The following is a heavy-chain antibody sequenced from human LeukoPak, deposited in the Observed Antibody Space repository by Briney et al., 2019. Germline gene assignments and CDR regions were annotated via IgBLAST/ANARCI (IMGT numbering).Heavy chain of an antibody. CDR3: ARDFLGCYDSSGYYVHD. Sequence: ASVKVSCKASGYTFTSYYMHWVRQAPGQGLEWMGIINPSGGSTSYAQKFQGRVTMTRDTSTSTVYMELSSLRSEDTAVYYCARDFLGCYDSSGYYVHDWGQGTLVTVSS. D-gene: IGHD3-22*01. CDR2: INPSGGST. CDR1: GYTFTSYY. V-gene: IGHV1-46*01. J-gene: IGHJ4*02.